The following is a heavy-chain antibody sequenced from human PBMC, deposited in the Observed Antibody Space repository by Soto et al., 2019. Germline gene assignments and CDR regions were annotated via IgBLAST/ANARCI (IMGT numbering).Heavy chain of an antibody. CDR3: TRQIDFWSGYYLKYYFDY. CDR2: IRSKAYGGTT. J-gene: IGHJ4*02. Sequence: EVQLVESGGGLVQPGRSLRLSCTASGFTFGDYAMSWFRQAPGKGLEWVGFIRSKAYGGTTEYAASVKGRFTISRDDSKSIAYLQMNSLKTEDTAVYYCTRQIDFWSGYYLKYYFDYWGQGTLVTVSS. D-gene: IGHD3-3*01. V-gene: IGHV3-49*03. CDR1: GFTFGDYA.